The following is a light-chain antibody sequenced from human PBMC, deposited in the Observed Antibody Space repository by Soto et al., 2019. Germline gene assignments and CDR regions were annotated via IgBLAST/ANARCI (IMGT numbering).Light chain of an antibody. CDR3: QQRFNWPIT. Sequence: EIVLTQSPGTLSLSPGERATLSCRASQSISRYLAWYQQRPGQAPRLLIFDASFRATGIPARFSGSGSETDFTLTISSLDPEDFAVYDCQQRFNWPITFGQGTRLETK. CDR1: QSISRY. CDR2: DAS. V-gene: IGKV3-11*01. J-gene: IGKJ5*01.